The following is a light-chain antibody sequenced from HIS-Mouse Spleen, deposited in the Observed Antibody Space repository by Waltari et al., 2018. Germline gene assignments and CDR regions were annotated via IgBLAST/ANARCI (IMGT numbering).Light chain of an antibody. CDR2: STN. J-gene: IGLJ3*02. CDR1: SGSVSTSYY. V-gene: IGLV8-61*01. Sequence: QTVVTQEPSFSVSPGGTVTLTCGLSSGSVSTSYYPTCYQQTPGQAPRTLIYSTNTRPSGVPDRFSGSILGNKAALTITGAQADDESDYYCVLYMGSGIWVFGGGTKLTVL. CDR3: VLYMGSGIWV.